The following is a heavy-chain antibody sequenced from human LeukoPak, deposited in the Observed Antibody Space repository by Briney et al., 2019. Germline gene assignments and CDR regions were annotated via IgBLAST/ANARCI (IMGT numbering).Heavy chain of an antibody. CDR1: GVSFSGYY. D-gene: IGHD2-15*01. Sequence: SETLSLTCAVYGVSFSGYYWSWIRQPPGKGLEWIGEINHSGSTNYNPSLKSRVTISVDTSKNQFSLKLSSVTAADTAVYYCATRLYCSGGSCYSGNWFDPWGQGTLVTVSS. V-gene: IGHV4-34*01. J-gene: IGHJ5*02. CDR3: ATRLYCSGGSCYSGNWFDP. CDR2: INHSGST.